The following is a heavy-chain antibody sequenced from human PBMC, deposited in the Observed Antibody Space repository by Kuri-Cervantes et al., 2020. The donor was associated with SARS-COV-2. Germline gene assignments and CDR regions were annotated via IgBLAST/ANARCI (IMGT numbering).Heavy chain of an antibody. CDR1: GASFSSGSYY. CDR3: VRDPDFDY. J-gene: IGHJ4*02. CDR2: FFYRRTT. V-gene: IGHV4-39*02. Sequence: ESLKISCTVSGASFSSGSYYWAWIRQPPGKGLEWIGSFFYRRTTFYNPSLKSRVTISVDTSQNQLSLRLSSVTAADTAVYYCVRDPDFDYWGQGALVTVSS.